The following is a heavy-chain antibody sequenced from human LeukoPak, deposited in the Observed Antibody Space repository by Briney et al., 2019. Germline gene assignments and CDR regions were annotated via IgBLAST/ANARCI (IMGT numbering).Heavy chain of an antibody. D-gene: IGHD3-22*01. CDR1: GFTFSSYG. J-gene: IGHJ4*02. CDR3: AKDPPRYFYDNSGYD. Sequence: GGSLRLSCAASGFTFSSYGMHWVRQAPGKRLEWVAFIRYDGSNKYYADSVKGRFTISRDNSENTLYLQMNSLRAEDTAVYYCAKDPPRYFYDNSGYDWGQGTLVTVSS. CDR2: IRYDGSNK. V-gene: IGHV3-30*02.